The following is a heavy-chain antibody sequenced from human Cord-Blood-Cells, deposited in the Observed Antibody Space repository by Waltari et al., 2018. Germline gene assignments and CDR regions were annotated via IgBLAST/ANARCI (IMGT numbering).Heavy chain of an antibody. D-gene: IGHD2-2*01. CDR3: ARGVVVVPAAMYNWFDP. J-gene: IGHJ5*02. CDR2: IYHSGST. CDR1: GYSTSSGYY. V-gene: IGHV4-38-2*02. Sequence: QVQLQESCPGLVKPSETLSLTCTVPGYSTSSGYYWGWIRQPPGKGLEWIGSIYHSGSTYYNTSLKSRVTISVDTSKNQFSLKLSSVTAADTAVYYCARGVVVVPAAMYNWFDPWGQGTLVTVSS.